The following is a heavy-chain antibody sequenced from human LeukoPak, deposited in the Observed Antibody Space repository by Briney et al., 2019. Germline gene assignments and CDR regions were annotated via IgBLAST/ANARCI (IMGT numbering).Heavy chain of an antibody. CDR2: IGSDKKA. CDR1: GFTFIAYA. D-gene: IGHD3-10*02. CDR3: ARDLQYYVDMDV. Sequence: PGGSLRLSCEPSGFTFIAYALTWVRQAPGKGLEWGSSIGSDKKAQYSETVNGRCAISRDNSKSMMFLQLNNLRAEDTTLWYCARDLQYYVDMDVWGQGTTVTVSS. V-gene: IGHV3-23*01. J-gene: IGHJ6*02.